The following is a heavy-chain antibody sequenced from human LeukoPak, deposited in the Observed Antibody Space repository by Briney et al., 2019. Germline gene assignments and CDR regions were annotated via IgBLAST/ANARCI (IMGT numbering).Heavy chain of an antibody. CDR3: ARVEGSGSYYYSFNY. V-gene: IGHV3-30*02. CDR2: IRYDGSNK. D-gene: IGHD3-10*01. CDR1: GFTFSSYG. J-gene: IGHJ4*02. Sequence: GGSLSLSCAASGFTFSSYGMHWVRQAPGKGLEWVAFIRYDGSNKYYADSVKGRFTISRDNSKNTLYLQMNSLRAEDTAVYYCARVEGSGSYYYSFNYWGQGTLVTVSS.